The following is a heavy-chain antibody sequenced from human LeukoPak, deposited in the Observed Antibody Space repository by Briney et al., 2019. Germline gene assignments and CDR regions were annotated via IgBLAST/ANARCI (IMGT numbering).Heavy chain of an antibody. V-gene: IGHV3-66*01. CDR1: GFTVSSNY. CDR2: IYSGGST. Sequence: GGSLRLSCAASGFTVSSNYMSWVRQAPGKGLEWVSVIYSGGSTYYADSVKGRFTISRDNSKNTLYLQMNSLRAEDTAVYYCARALYDSSGYYYPGAFDIWGQGTMVIVSS. D-gene: IGHD3-22*01. J-gene: IGHJ3*02. CDR3: ARALYDSSGYYYPGAFDI.